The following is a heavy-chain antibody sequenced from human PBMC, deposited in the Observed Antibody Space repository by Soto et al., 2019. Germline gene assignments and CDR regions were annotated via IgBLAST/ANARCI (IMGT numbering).Heavy chain of an antibody. Sequence: SQTLSLTCAISGDSVSSNSAAWNWIRQCPSRGLEWLGRTYYRSKWYNDYAVSVKSRITINPDTSKNQFSLQLNSVTPEDTAVYYCARDTRSGSYYHYYYGMDVWGQGTTVTVSS. CDR2: TYYRSKWYN. D-gene: IGHD1-26*01. CDR3: ARDTRSGSYYHYYYGMDV. J-gene: IGHJ6*02. V-gene: IGHV6-1*01. CDR1: GDSVSSNSAA.